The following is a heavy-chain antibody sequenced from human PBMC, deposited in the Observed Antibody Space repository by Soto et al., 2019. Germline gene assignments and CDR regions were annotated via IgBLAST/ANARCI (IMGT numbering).Heavy chain of an antibody. J-gene: IGHJ5*02. CDR3: AGMPNTSGLRFDP. CDR2: IYQSGVT. D-gene: IGHD6-19*01. Sequence: KPSETLSLTCNMSGDSYSISTYSWSWIRQPPGKALQWIGFIYQSGVTSYNPSLASRVSISLDRSNNQCSLKLKSVTAADTAVYFCAGMPNTSGLRFDPWGPGTLVTVSS. V-gene: IGHV4-30-2*01. CDR1: GDSYSISTYS.